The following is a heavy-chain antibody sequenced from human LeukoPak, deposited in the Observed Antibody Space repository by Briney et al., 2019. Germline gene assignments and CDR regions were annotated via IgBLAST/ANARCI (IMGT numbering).Heavy chain of an antibody. D-gene: IGHD3-10*01. J-gene: IGHJ4*02. V-gene: IGHV3-66*04. CDR3: ARHGSGTDLYYFDY. CDR1: GFTVSSNY. CDR2: IYSGGST. Sequence: GGSLRLSCAASGFTVSSNYMSWVRQAPGKGLEWVSVIYSGGSTYYADSVKGRFTISRDNSKNTLYLQMNSLRAEATAVYYCARHGSGTDLYYFDYWGQGTLVTVSS.